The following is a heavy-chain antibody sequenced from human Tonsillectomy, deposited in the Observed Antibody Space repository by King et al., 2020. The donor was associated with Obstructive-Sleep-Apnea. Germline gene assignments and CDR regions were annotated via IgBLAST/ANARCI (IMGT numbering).Heavy chain of an antibody. CDR1: GFTFSSYW. CDR3: ARDEGYDGSGSYYYY. J-gene: IGHJ4*02. Sequence: VQLVESGGGLVQPGVSLRLSCAASGFTFSSYWMSWVRQAPGKGLEWVANIKQDGSEKYYVDSVKGRCTISRDNAKNSLYLQINSLRAEDTAVYYCARDEGYDGSGSYYYYWGQGTLVTVSS. V-gene: IGHV3-7*03. CDR2: IKQDGSEK. D-gene: IGHD3-10*01.